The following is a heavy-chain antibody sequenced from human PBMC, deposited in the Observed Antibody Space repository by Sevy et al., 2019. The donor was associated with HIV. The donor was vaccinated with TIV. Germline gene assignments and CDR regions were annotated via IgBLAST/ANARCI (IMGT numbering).Heavy chain of an antibody. CDR2: ISGSGGST. V-gene: IGHV3-23*01. J-gene: IGHJ4*02. Sequence: GGSLRLSCAASGFTFSSYAMSWVRQAPGKGLEWVSAISGSGGSTYYADSVKGRLTISRDNSKNTLYLQMNSLRAEDTAVYYCAKDRTSTRDYFDYWGQGTLVTVSS. CDR3: AKDRTSTRDYFDY. CDR1: GFTFSSYA. D-gene: IGHD5-12*01.